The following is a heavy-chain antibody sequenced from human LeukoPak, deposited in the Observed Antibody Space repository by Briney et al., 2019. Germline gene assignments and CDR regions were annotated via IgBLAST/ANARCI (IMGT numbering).Heavy chain of an antibody. V-gene: IGHV1-46*01. Sequence: GSSVTLSCKSSGYTFTIYYMHWVRQAPAQGLERMGISNPSGGSTSYAQKFQGRVTMTRHTSTSTVYMELSSLRSEDTDVYYCARDLTSSTSYGMDVWGQGTTVTVSS. D-gene: IGHD2-2*01. CDR2: SNPSGGST. CDR3: ARDLTSSTSYGMDV. CDR1: GYTFTIYY. J-gene: IGHJ6*02.